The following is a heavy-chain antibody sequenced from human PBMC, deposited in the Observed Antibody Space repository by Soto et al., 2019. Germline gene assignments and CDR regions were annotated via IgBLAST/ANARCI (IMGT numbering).Heavy chain of an antibody. CDR1: CGSFSGYY. V-gene: IGHV4-34*01. J-gene: IGHJ6*02. CDR2: INHSGST. CDR3: ARDFSYRYSGYDFPAYYYYYYGMDV. D-gene: IGHD5-12*01. Sequence: SETLSLTCAVYCGSFSGYYWSWIRQPPGKGLEWIGEINHSGSTNYNPSLKSRVTISVDTPKNQFSLKLSSVTAADTAVYYCARDFSYRYSGYDFPAYYYYYYGMDVWGQGTTVTVSS.